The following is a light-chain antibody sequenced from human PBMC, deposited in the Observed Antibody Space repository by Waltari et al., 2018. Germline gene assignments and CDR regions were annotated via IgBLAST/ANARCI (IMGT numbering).Light chain of an antibody. V-gene: IGLV1-44*01. J-gene: IGLJ3*02. CDR2: YND. CDR1: SSHATRGP. CDR3: AAWDYSLGGQV. Sequence: QSVLTQPPSVSGPPGQRVTISSTGSSSHATRGPVTWSQQLPGTAPKPLIYYNDQRPSGVPERFSGSTSGTSASLAISGLQSDDEAHYHCAAWDYSLGGQVFGGGTQLTVL.